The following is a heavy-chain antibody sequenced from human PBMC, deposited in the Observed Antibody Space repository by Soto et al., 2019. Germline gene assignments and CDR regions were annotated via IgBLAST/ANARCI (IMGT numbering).Heavy chain of an antibody. J-gene: IGHJ4*02. CDR1: GGSISSSNW. D-gene: IGHD5-18*01. CDR3: ARATGMAPFDY. Sequence: QVQLQESGPGLVKPSGTLSLTCAASGGSISSSNWWRWVRQPPGKGLEWIGEIYHSGSTNYNPSLTSPVTISVDKSKNQFSLKVSSVTAADTAVYYFARATGMAPFDYWGQGTLVTVSS. V-gene: IGHV4-4*02. CDR2: IYHSGST.